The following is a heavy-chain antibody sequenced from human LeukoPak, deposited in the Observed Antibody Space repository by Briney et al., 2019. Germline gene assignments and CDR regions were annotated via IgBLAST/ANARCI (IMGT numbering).Heavy chain of an antibody. CDR2: ISWNSGSI. D-gene: IGHD3-22*01. CDR3: AKPAGGYYDSSGYYYFDY. J-gene: IGHJ4*02. V-gene: IGHV3-9*01. Sequence: GGSLRLSCAASGFTFDDYAMHWVRQAPGKGLEWVSGISWNSGSIGYADSVKGRFTISRDNAKNSLYLQMNSLRAEDTAVYYCAKPAGGYYDSSGYYYFDYWGQGTLVTVSS. CDR1: GFTFDDYA.